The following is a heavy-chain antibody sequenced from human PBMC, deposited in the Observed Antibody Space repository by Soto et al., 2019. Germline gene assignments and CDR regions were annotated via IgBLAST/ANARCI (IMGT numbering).Heavy chain of an antibody. CDR1: GYTFTSYG. CDR3: AREDIVVVVAATGPHDAVDI. Sequence: ASVKVSCKASGYTFTSYGISWVRQAPGQGLEWMGWISAYNGNTNYAQKLQGRVTMTTDTSTSTAYMELRSLRSDDTAVYYCAREDIVVVVAATGPHDAVDIWGQGTRVTVS. D-gene: IGHD2-15*01. J-gene: IGHJ3*02. V-gene: IGHV1-18*01. CDR2: ISAYNGNT.